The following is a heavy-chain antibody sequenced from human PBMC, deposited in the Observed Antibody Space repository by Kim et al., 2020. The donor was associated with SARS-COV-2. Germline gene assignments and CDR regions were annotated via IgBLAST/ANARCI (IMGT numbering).Heavy chain of an antibody. Sequence: GGSLRLSCAASGFTFSSYSMNWVRQAPGKGLEWVSSISSSSSNKYYADSVKGRFTISRDNTKNSLYLQMNSLRAEDTAVYYCASIAATGFLTYYYYGMDVWGQGTTVTVSS. J-gene: IGHJ6*02. CDR2: ISSSSSNK. V-gene: IGHV3-21*01. CDR3: ASIAATGFLTYYYYGMDV. D-gene: IGHD6-13*01. CDR1: GFTFSSYS.